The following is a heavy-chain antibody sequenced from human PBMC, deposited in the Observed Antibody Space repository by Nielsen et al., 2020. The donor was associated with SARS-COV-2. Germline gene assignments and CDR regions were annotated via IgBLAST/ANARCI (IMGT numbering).Heavy chain of an antibody. CDR3: AREGDDVLTGHFDY. D-gene: IGHD3-9*01. Sequence: ASVKVSCKASDNTFTSITWVRQAPGQGLEWMGRISANNGNVKYAQNLQGRVTMTTDTSTNTVYMELRSLTSDDTAMYYCAREGDDVLTGHFDYWGQGTLVTVSS. V-gene: IGHV1-18*01. CDR1: DNTFTS. CDR2: ISANNGNV. J-gene: IGHJ4*02.